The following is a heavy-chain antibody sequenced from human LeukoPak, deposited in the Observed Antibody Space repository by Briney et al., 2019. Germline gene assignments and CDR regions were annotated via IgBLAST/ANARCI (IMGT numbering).Heavy chain of an antibody. Sequence: PSETLSVACTVSGGSISSYYWSWIRQPPGKGLEWIGYIYYSGSTNYNPSLKSRVTISVDTSKNQFSLKLSSVTAADTAVYYCAIHPTSMTRVTKGRFDPCGQGILVTVSS. CDR2: IYYSGST. V-gene: IGHV4-59*01. CDR1: GGSISSYY. CDR3: AIHPTSMTRVTKGRFDP. D-gene: IGHD4-17*01. J-gene: IGHJ5*02.